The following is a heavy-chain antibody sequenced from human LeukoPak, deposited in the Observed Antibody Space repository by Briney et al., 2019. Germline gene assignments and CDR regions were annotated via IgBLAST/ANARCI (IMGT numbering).Heavy chain of an antibody. CDR2: IGIDSGNT. V-gene: IGHV3-48*01. CDR3: ARDYKYAFDN. CDR1: GSTFSDYS. Sequence: QPGGSLRLSCAASGSTFSDYSMNWVRQAPGKGLEWISYIGIDSGNTNYADSVKGRFTISGDKAKNSLYLQMNSLRVEDTAVYYCARDYKYAFDNWGQGTLVTVSS. J-gene: IGHJ4*02. D-gene: IGHD5-24*01.